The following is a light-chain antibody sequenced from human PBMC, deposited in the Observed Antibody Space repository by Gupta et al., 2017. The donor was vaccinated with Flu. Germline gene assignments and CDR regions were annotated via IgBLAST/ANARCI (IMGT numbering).Light chain of an antibody. J-gene: IGLJ3*02. CDR2: VSGGGRY. Sequence: QVVLTPSPSASASLGASVTLTCTLSSLHSTYDIAWHQHQPEKGPRFLMTVSGGGRYRKGDGSPDRFSGSTSGAERVLIISRLQAEDEDDYYWQTGGTGYRVFGGGTKLTVL. V-gene: IGLV4-69*01. CDR3: QTGGTGYRV. CDR1: SLHSTYD.